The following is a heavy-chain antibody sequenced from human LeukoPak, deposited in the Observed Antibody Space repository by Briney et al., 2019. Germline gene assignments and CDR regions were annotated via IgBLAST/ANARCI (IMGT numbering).Heavy chain of an antibody. J-gene: IGHJ4*02. D-gene: IGHD5-18*01. CDR2: IYYSGST. Sequence: SETLSLTCTASGGSISSGGYYWSWIRQHPGKGLEWIGYIYYSGSTYYNPSLKSRVTISVDTSKNQFSLKLSSVTAADTAVYYCARDPVDTAMAPGWYFDYWGQGTLVTVSS. V-gene: IGHV4-31*03. CDR3: ARDPVDTAMAPGWYFDY. CDR1: GGSISSGGYY.